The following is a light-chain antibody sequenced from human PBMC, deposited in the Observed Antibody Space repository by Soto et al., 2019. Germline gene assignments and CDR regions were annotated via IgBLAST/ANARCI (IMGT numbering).Light chain of an antibody. CDR1: QSIRSW. V-gene: IGKV1-5*03. CDR3: QQYNSYPWT. J-gene: IGKJ1*01. CDR2: KAS. Sequence: DIQMTQSPSTLSASVGDRVTITCRASQSIRSWLAWYQQKPGKAPKLLIYKASSLESGVPSRFSGSGSVTEFTLTISSLQPDDFATYYCQQYNSYPWTFGQGTKVEIK.